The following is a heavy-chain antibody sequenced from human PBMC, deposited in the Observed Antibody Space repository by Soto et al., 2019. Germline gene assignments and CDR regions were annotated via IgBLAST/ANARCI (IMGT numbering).Heavy chain of an antibody. CDR2: IYYSGST. J-gene: IGHJ4*02. CDR1: GGSISSYY. V-gene: IGHV4-59*01. CDR3: ARAPAGYCTNGVCYGAWFFDY. D-gene: IGHD2-8*01. Sequence: SETLSLTCTVPGGSISSYYWSWIRQPPGKGLEWIGYIYYSGSTNYNPSLKSRVTISVDTSKNQFALKLSSVTAADTAVYYCARAPAGYCTNGVCYGAWFFDYWGQGTLVTVSS.